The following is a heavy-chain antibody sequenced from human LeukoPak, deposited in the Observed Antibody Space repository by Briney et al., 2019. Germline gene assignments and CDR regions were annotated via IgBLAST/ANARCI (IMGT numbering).Heavy chain of an antibody. D-gene: IGHD4-23*01. CDR1: GYTFTGYY. Sequence: ASVKVSCKASGYTFTGYYMHWVRQAPGQGLEWMGWINPNSGGTNYAQKFQGRVTMTTDTSTSTAYMELRSLRSDDTAVYYCARDRDDYGGNSKFDYWGQGTLVTVSS. J-gene: IGHJ4*02. CDR2: INPNSGGT. CDR3: ARDRDDYGGNSKFDY. V-gene: IGHV1-2*02.